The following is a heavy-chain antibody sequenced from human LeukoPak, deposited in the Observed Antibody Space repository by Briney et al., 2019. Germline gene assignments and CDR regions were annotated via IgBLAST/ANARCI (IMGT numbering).Heavy chain of an antibody. CDR3: ARAGYCSGGSCYGSDY. CDR1: GFTFSSYG. CDR2: IWYDGSIQ. D-gene: IGHD2-15*01. V-gene: IGHV3-33*01. J-gene: IGHJ4*02. Sequence: PGRSLRLSCAASGFTFSSYGMHWVRQAPGKGLELVAAIWYDGSIQYYADSVKGRFTISRDNSKNTLYLQMDSLRAEDTAVYYCARAGYCSGGSCYGSDYWGQGTLVSVSS.